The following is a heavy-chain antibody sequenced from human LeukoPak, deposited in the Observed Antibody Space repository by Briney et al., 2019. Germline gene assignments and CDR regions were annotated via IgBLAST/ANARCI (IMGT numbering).Heavy chain of an antibody. D-gene: IGHD3-22*01. CDR3: AKDHYYYDSSGSFDY. J-gene: IGHJ4*02. CDR1: GFTFDVYA. CDR2: ISWNSGSI. V-gene: IGHV3-9*01. Sequence: GGSLRLSCAASGFTFDVYAMHWVRQAPGKGLEWVSGISWNSGSIGYADSVKGRFTISRDNAKNSLYLQMNSLRAEDTALYYCAKDHYYYDSSGSFDYWGQGTLVTVSS.